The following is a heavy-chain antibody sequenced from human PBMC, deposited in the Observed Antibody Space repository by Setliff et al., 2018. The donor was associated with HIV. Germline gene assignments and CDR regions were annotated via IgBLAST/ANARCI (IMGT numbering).Heavy chain of an antibody. V-gene: IGHV3-74*01. J-gene: IGHJ4*02. CDR3: ARLPQDVRSSIDF. Sequence: GGSLSLSCAASGFTFTDYWRHWVRQVPGQGLVWVSRINVDGSSISYADSVKGRFTISRDNAKNTLFLQMNSLRAEDTAVYYCARLPQDVRSSIDFWGQGTLVTVSS. CDR1: GFTFTDYW. D-gene: IGHD3-10*02. CDR2: INVDGSSI.